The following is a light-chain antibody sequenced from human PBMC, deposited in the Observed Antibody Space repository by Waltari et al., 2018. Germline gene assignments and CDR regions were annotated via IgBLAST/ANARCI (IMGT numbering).Light chain of an antibody. V-gene: IGLV1-44*01. CDR3: AAWDDTLNGYV. Sequence: QSVLTQPPSTSGTPGQRVTISCSGSSSNIGTTPVNWYQHLPGTAPKLLIYSNSQRPSGVPGRFSGSKSGTSASLAISGLQSEDEADYYCAAWDDTLNGYVFGTGTKVTVL. CDR1: SSNIGTTP. J-gene: IGLJ1*01. CDR2: SNS.